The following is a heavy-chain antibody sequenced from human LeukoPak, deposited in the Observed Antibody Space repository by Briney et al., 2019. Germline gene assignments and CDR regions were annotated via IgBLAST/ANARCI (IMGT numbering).Heavy chain of an antibody. J-gene: IGHJ4*02. D-gene: IGHD3-10*01. CDR2: MYSGGDT. Sequence: GGSLRLSCAASGFIVSSNYMSCVRQAPGKGLEWGSVMYSGGDTYYADSVKGRFTISRDNSKNTLYLQMSSLRAEDTALYFCARERGRGVISPYFDSWGQGTLVTVSS. CDR1: GFIVSSNY. CDR3: ARERGRGVISPYFDS. V-gene: IGHV3-66*01.